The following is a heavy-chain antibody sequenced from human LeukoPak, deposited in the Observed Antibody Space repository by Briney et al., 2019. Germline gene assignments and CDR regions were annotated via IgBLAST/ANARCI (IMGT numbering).Heavy chain of an antibody. V-gene: IGHV3-48*01. CDR3: ARGAYYYED. J-gene: IGHJ4*02. Sequence: GGSLRLSCAASGFTFSSYTMNWVRQAPGKGLEWVSYISSSSSTIYYADSVKGRFTISRDNAKNSLYLQMNSLRAEDTAVYYCARGAYYYEDWGQGTLVTVSS. CDR2: ISSSSSTI. CDR1: GFTFSSYT. D-gene: IGHD3-22*01.